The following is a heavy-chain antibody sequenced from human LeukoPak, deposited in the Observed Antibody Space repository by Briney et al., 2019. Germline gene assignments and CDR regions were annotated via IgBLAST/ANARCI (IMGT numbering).Heavy chain of an antibody. D-gene: IGHD3-9*01. V-gene: IGHV1-2*02. CDR1: GYTFTGYY. J-gene: IGHJ3*02. CDR3: ARGREYVLRYFDWLLGAFDI. Sequence: ASVKVSCKASGYTFTGYYMHWVRQAPGQGLEWMGWINPNSGGTNYAQKFQGRVTMTRDTSISTAYMELSRLRSDDTAVYYCARGREYVLRYFDWLLGAFDIWGQGTMVTVSS. CDR2: INPNSGGT.